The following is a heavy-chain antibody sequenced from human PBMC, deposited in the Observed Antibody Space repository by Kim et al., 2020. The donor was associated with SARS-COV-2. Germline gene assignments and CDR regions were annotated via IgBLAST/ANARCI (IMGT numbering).Heavy chain of an antibody. CDR2: ISSSSSYT. J-gene: IGHJ4*02. CDR3: ARATSYYYDSSGYYQPVY. Sequence: GGSLRLSCAASGFTFSDYYMSWIRQAPGKGLEWVSYISSSSSYTNYADSVKGRFTISRDNAKNSLYLQMNSLRAEDTAVYYCARATSYYYDSSGYYQPVYWGQGTLVTVSS. D-gene: IGHD3-22*01. V-gene: IGHV3-11*05. CDR1: GFTFSDYY.